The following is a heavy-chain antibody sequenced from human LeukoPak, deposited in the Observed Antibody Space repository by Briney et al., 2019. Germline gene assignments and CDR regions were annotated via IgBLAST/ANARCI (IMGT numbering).Heavy chain of an antibody. Sequence: GGSLRLSCVASGFTFCTYAMTWVRQAPGKGLEWVSTITGSGITTYIADSVRGRFTISRDNSKNTLYLQMNNLSAEDTAIYYCVKQSSDTRAFDIWGPGTMVTVSS. CDR3: VKQSSDTRAFDI. J-gene: IGHJ3*02. V-gene: IGHV3-23*01. CDR2: ITGSGITT. D-gene: IGHD3-22*01. CDR1: GFTFCTYA.